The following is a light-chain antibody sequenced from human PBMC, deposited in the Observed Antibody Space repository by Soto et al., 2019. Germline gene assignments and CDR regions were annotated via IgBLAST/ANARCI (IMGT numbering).Light chain of an antibody. J-gene: IGLJ3*02. CDR3: CSYAGSYTWV. CDR2: DVS. V-gene: IGLV2-11*01. CDR1: SSDVGGYSY. Sequence: QSVLTQPRSVSGSPGQSVTISCTGTSSDVGGYSYVSWYQHHPGKAPKLMIYDVSKRPSGSKSGNTASLTISGLQAEDEADYYCCSYAGSYTWVFGGGTKVTVL.